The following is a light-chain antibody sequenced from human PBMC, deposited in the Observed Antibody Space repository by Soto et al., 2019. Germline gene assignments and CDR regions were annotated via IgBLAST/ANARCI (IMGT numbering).Light chain of an antibody. CDR2: GAS. CDR3: QQYNNWPPVT. V-gene: IGKV3-20*01. J-gene: IGKJ1*01. CDR1: QSVSSSF. Sequence: ENVLTQSPGTLSLSPGERATLSCRASQSVSSSFLAWYQQRPGQAPRLLVYGASSRATGIPDRFSGSGSGTDFTLTISRLEPEDFAVYYCQQYNNWPPVTFGQGTKVDIK.